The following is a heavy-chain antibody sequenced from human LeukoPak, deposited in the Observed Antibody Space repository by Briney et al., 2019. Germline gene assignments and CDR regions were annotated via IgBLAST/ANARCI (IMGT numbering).Heavy chain of an antibody. D-gene: IGHD1-1*01. J-gene: IGHJ4*02. CDR2: INPNSGGT. V-gene: IGHV1-2*06. CDR3: ARGPTGTHGTGFDY. CDR1: GYTFTGYY. Sequence: ASVKVSCKASGYTFTGYYMHWVRQAPGQGLEWMGRINPNSGGTNYAQKFQGRVTMTRDTSISTAYMELSRLRSDDTAVYYCARGPTGTHGTGFDYWGQGTLVTVSS.